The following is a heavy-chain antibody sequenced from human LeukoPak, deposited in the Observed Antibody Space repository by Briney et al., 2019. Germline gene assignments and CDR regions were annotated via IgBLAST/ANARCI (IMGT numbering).Heavy chain of an antibody. J-gene: IGHJ6*02. CDR3: AREVVIFPDYYYYGMDV. Sequence: GGSLRLSCAASGFPFRDYYMTWIRQAPGKGLEWLSYISRSGDSLYYADSVEGRFTISRDNAKNSLFLQMNSLRADDTAVYYCAREVVIFPDYYYYGMDVWGQGTTVTVSS. V-gene: IGHV3-11*01. CDR1: GFPFRDYY. CDR2: ISRSGDSL. D-gene: IGHD3-9*01.